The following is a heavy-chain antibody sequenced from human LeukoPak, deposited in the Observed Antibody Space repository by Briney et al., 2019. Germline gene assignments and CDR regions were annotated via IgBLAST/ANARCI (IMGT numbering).Heavy chain of an antibody. CDR1: GLTFSSHW. CDR3: ARGEYYYDSSGYYHFDY. D-gene: IGHD3-22*01. J-gene: IGHJ4*02. V-gene: IGHV3-74*01. Sequence: GGSLRLSCAASGLTFSSHWMHWVRQAPGKGLVWVSRITNDGSSTTYADSVKGRFTISRDNAKNSLYLQMNSLRAEDTAVYYCARGEYYYDSSGYYHFDYWGQGTLVTVSS. CDR2: ITNDGSST.